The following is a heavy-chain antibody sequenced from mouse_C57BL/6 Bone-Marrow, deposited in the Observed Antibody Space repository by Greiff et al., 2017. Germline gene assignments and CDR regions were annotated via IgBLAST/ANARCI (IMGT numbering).Heavy chain of an antibody. J-gene: IGHJ3*01. CDR2: IYPRSGNT. Sequence: QVQLKQSGAELARPGASVKLSCKASGYTFTSYGISWVKQRTGQGLEWIGEIYPRSGNTYYNEKFKGKATLTADKSSSTAYMELRSLTSEDSAVYFCARRWVFAFWDRGNGVTVSA. CDR3: ARRWVFAF. V-gene: IGHV1-81*01. CDR1: GYTFTSYG.